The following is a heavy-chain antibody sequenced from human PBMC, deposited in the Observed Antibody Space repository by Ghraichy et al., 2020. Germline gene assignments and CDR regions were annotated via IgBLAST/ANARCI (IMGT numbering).Heavy chain of an antibody. Sequence: GGSLRLSCAASGFTFSNYALSWVRQAPGKGLEWVSTISDSGGSTYYADSVKGRFTISRDNSKNTLYLQMNSLRAEDTAIYYCAKPGMTTIRWSRFDYWGQGTLVTVSS. D-gene: IGHD5-24*01. CDR3: AKPGMTTIRWSRFDY. CDR1: GFTFSNYA. J-gene: IGHJ4*02. CDR2: ISDSGGST. V-gene: IGHV3-23*01.